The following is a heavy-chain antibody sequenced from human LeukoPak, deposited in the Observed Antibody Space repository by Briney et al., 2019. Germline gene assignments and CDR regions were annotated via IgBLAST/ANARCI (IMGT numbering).Heavy chain of an antibody. Sequence: GASVKVSCKASGYTFSGYYIHWVRQAPGQGLAWVGWINPNSGDTNYAQKFQGRVTMTRDTSISTAYMELSRLRSDDTAVYYCATDPDGSSSPYYYYMDVWGKGTTVTVSS. J-gene: IGHJ6*03. CDR2: INPNSGDT. V-gene: IGHV1-2*02. D-gene: IGHD1-26*01. CDR1: GYTFSGYY. CDR3: ATDPDGSSSPYYYYMDV.